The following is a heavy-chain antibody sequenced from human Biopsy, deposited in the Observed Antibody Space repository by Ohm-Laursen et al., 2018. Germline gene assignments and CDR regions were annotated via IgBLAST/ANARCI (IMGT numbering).Heavy chain of an antibody. CDR3: ARFPMGAYDDSGSYRAVEHWYFDL. CDR2: FIPLFNTA. V-gene: IGHV1-69*06. D-gene: IGHD3-22*01. J-gene: IGHJ2*01. CDR1: GGTFTNHA. Sequence: SSVKASCKVSGGTFTNHAVGWVRQAPGQGLEWVGSFIPLFNTANYADKFQGRITLTADTSTTTTYMEVSSLTSEDTAIYYCARFPMGAYDDSGSYRAVEHWYFDLWGRGTLVTVSS.